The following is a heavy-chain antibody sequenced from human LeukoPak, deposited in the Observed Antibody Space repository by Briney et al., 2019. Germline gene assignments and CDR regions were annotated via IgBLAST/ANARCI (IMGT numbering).Heavy chain of an antibody. J-gene: IGHJ4*02. CDR2: IYYSVRT. D-gene: IGHD1-26*01. CDR3: ARGYSGSYRYFDY. Sequence: PSETLSLTCSVSGISITSYYWSWIRQPPGKGLEWIGFIYYSVRTNYNPSLESRVTMSEDMSKNQFSLELNSVTAADTAVYYCARGYSGSYRYFDYWGQGTLVTVS. CDR1: GISITSYY. V-gene: IGHV4-59*08.